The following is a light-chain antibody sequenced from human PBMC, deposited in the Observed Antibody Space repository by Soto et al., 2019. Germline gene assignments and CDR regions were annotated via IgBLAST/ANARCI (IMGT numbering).Light chain of an antibody. CDR3: EQYYTAPPWT. CDR1: QSVLSSSNNKNY. V-gene: IGKV4-1*01. J-gene: IGKJ1*01. CDR2: WAA. Sequence: DIVMTQSPDSLAVSLGERATINCKSSQSVLSSSNNKNYLAWYRQKQGQPPKLLIYWAATRESGVPDRFSGSGSGTDFALTISSLQAEDVAVYYCEQYYTAPPWTFGQGTKVEIK.